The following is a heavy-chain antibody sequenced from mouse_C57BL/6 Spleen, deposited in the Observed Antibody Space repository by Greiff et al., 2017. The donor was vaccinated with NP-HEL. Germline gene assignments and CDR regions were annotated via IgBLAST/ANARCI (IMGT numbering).Heavy chain of an antibody. J-gene: IGHJ3*01. Sequence: DVMLVESEGGLVQPGSSMKLSCTASGFTFSDYYMAWVRQVPEKGLEWVANINYDGSSTYYLDSLKSRFIISRDNAKNILYLQMSSLKSEDTATYYCARGADSSGYVAWFAYWGQGTLVTVSA. CDR1: GFTFSDYY. D-gene: IGHD3-2*02. CDR3: ARGADSSGYVAWFAY. V-gene: IGHV5-16*01. CDR2: INYDGSST.